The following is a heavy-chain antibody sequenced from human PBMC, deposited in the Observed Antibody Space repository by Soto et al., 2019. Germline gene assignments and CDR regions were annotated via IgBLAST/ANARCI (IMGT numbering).Heavy chain of an antibody. CDR2: IYPGDSDT. V-gene: IGHV5-51*01. CDR1: GYSFTSYW. CDR3: ARRGGHCSSTSCYSHEFDY. D-gene: IGHD2-2*02. J-gene: IGHJ4*02. Sequence: GESLKISCKGSGYSFTSYWIGWVRQMPGKGLEWMGIIYPGDSDTRYSPSFQGQVTISADKSISTAHLQWSSLKASDTAMYYCARRGGHCSSTSCYSHEFDYWGQGPLVTVSS.